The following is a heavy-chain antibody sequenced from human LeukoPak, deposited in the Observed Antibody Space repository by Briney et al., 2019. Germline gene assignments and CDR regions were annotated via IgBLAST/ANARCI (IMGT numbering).Heavy chain of an antibody. J-gene: IGHJ4*02. CDR3: VREEYDRNFFDN. D-gene: IGHD3-22*01. CDR1: GFTFRNHA. Sequence: GGSLRLSCAASGFTFRNHAMHWVRQAPGKGPEWVAVISYDGRNKYYTDSVKGRFTISRDNSKNTLYLQMDSLRVEDTAVYYCVREEYDRNFFDNWGQGTLVTVSS. V-gene: IGHV3-30*04. CDR2: ISYDGRNK.